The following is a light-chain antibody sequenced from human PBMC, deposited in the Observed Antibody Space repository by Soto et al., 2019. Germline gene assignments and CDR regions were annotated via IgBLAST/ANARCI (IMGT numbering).Light chain of an antibody. V-gene: IGKV3-20*01. CDR2: GAS. J-gene: IGKJ1*01. CDR3: QPYGSSGT. Sequence: EIVLTQSPGTLSLSPGERATLSCRASQSVSNNYLAWYQQKPGQAPRLLLYGASNRATGIPDRFSGSGSGTDFTLTISRLEPEDFAVYYCQPYGSSGTFGQGNKVEIK. CDR1: QSVSNNY.